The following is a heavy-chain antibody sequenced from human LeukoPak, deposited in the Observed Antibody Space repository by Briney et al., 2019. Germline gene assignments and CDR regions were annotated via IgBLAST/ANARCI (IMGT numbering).Heavy chain of an antibody. J-gene: IGHJ6*03. V-gene: IGHV4-34*01. Sequence: KPSETLSLTCAVYGGAFSGYYWSWIRQPPGKGLEWIGEINHSGSTNYNPSLKSRVTISVDTSKNQFSLKLSSVTAADTAVYYCASLPPTSYYYMDVWGKGTTVTVSS. CDR2: INHSGST. CDR3: ASLPPTSYYYMDV. CDR1: GGAFSGYY.